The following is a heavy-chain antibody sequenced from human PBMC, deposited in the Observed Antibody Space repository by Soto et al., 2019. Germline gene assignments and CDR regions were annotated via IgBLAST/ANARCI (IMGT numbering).Heavy chain of an antibody. CDR1: GGTFSSYI. V-gene: IGHV1-69*08. D-gene: IGHD1-1*01. CDR2: IIPILGMA. CDR3: ARDRTTGTTAWFDP. J-gene: IGHJ5*02. Sequence: QVQLVQSGAEVKKPGSSVKVSCKASGGTFSSYIISWVRQAPGQGFEWLGRIIPILGMANYAQNFQGRVTITADKSTSTAYMELSSRRSEETAVYYCARDRTTGTTAWFDPWGQGTLLTVSS.